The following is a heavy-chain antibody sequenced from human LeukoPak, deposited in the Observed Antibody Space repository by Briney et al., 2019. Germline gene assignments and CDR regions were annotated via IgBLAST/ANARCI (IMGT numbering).Heavy chain of an antibody. CDR1: GGSFSGYY. CDR3: VYRSGSYYTLYDY. V-gene: IGHV4-34*01. Sequence: PSETLSLTCAVYGGSFSGYYWSWIRQSPGKGLEWIGEINHSGRANYNSSLKSRVTISVDTSKNQFSLKLTSVTAADTAVYYCVYRSGSYYTLYDYWGQGTLVTVSS. D-gene: IGHD3-10*01. CDR2: INHSGRA. J-gene: IGHJ4*02.